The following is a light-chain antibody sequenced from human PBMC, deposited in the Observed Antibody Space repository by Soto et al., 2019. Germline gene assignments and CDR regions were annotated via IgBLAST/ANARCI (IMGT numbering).Light chain of an antibody. CDR2: DAS. J-gene: IGKJ5*01. CDR3: QQYYNVPIT. V-gene: IGKV1-33*01. Sequence: TQITQSPSSLSASVGDRVTITCMASQDIGNYLNWYQQRPGKAPKLLIFDASNLETGVPSRFSGSGSGTDFTFTISGLQSEDIATYYCQQYYNVPITFGQGTRLEI. CDR1: QDIGNY.